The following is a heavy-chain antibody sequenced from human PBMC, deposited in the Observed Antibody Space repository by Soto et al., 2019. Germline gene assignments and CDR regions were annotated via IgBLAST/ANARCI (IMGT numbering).Heavy chain of an antibody. CDR2: ISAYNGNT. D-gene: IGHD4-17*01. Sequence: ASVKVSCKASGYTFTSYGISWVRQAPGQGLEWMGRISAYNGNTKYEQKFQDRVTMTTDTSTSTVYMELSSLRSDDTAVYYCARAVSTKTAPIDYWGQGTLVTVSS. V-gene: IGHV1-18*01. CDR1: GYTFTSYG. J-gene: IGHJ4*02. CDR3: ARAVSTKTAPIDY.